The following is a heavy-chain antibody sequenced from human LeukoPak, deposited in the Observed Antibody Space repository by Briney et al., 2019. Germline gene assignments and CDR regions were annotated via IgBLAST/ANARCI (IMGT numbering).Heavy chain of an antibody. D-gene: IGHD3-9*01. J-gene: IGHJ4*02. CDR1: GFTFDDYA. Sequence: GGSLRLSCAASGFTFDDYAMHWVRQAPGKGLEWVSGISWNSGSIGYADSVKGRFTISRDNAKNSLYLQMNSLRAEDTALYYCAKSQYYDILTGYYNWGQGTLVTVSS. CDR2: ISWNSGSI. CDR3: AKSQYYDILTGYYN. V-gene: IGHV3-9*01.